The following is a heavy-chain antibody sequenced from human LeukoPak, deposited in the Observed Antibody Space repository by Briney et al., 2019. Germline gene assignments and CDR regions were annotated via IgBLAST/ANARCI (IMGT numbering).Heavy chain of an antibody. CDR2: ISAYNGNT. Sequence: ASVKVSCKASGYTFTSYGISWVRQAPGQGLEWMGWISAYNGNTNYAQTLQGRVTMTTDTSTSTAYMELRSLRSDDTAVYYCARVRGIAVALYYFDYWGQGTLVTVSS. D-gene: IGHD6-19*01. CDR3: ARVRGIAVALYYFDY. CDR1: GYTFTSYG. J-gene: IGHJ4*02. V-gene: IGHV1-18*01.